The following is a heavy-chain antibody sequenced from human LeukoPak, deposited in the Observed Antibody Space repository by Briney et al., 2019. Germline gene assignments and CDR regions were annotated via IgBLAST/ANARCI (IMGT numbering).Heavy chain of an antibody. CDR2: INLIDGDT. D-gene: IGHD4-17*01. Sequence: ASVKVSCKASGYTFTNYYMHWVRQAPGQGLEWMGIINLIDGDTSYAQNFQGRFTMTRDTSTSTLFMELSSLRSEDTAMYYCARDPIYSGDYSFDYWGQGTLVTVSS. V-gene: IGHV1-46*01. CDR1: GYTFTNYY. CDR3: ARDPIYSGDYSFDY. J-gene: IGHJ4*02.